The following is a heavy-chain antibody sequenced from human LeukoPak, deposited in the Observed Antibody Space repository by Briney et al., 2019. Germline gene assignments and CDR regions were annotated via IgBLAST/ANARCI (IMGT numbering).Heavy chain of an antibody. J-gene: IGHJ4*02. V-gene: IGHV1-2*02. CDR2: INPKSGGT. CDR3: ARGPWRYSGYDFVPGFDY. D-gene: IGHD5-12*01. Sequence: ASVKVSCKASGYTFTGYYMHWVRQAPGQGLEWMGWINPKSGGTNYAQKFQGRVTMTRDTSISTAYMELSRLRSVDTAVYYCARGPWRYSGYDFVPGFDYWGQGTLVTVSS. CDR1: GYTFTGYY.